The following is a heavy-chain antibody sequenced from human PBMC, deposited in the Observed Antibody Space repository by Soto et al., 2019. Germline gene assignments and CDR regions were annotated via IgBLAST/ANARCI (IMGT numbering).Heavy chain of an antibody. V-gene: IGHV3-33*01. CDR3: ARDFVVVPAAMAADYYYYYIDV. Sequence: GGSLRLSCAASGFTFSSYGMHWVRQAPGKGLEWVAVIWYDGSKKYYADSVKGRFTISRDSSKNTLYLQMNSLRAEDTAVYYCARDFVVVPAAMAADYYYYYIDVWGKGPTVTVS. CDR2: IWYDGSKK. CDR1: GFTFSSYG. D-gene: IGHD2-2*01. J-gene: IGHJ6*03.